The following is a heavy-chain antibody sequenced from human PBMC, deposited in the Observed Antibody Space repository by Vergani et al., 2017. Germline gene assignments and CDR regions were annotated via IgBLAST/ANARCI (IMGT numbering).Heavy chain of an antibody. J-gene: IGHJ5*02. CDR3: ARDSNIVVVVAGGFDP. CDR2: IYHSGST. D-gene: IGHD2-15*01. Sequence: QVQLQESGPGLVKPSETLSLTCTVSGYSISSGYYWGWIRKPPGKGLEWIGSIYHSGSTYYNPSLKGRVTISVDTSKNQFSLKLSSVTAADTAVYYCARDSNIVVVVAGGFDPWGQGTLVTVSS. CDR1: GYSISSGYY. V-gene: IGHV4-38-2*02.